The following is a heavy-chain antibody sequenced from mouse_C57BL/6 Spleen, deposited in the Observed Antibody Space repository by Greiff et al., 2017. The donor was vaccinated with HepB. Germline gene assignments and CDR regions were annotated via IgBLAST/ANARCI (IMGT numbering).Heavy chain of an antibody. CDR1: GYTFTSYW. CDR3: AKASRYYYAMDC. CDR2: IDPSDSET. V-gene: IGHV1-52*01. D-gene: IGHD6-1*01. J-gene: IGHJ4*01. Sequence: QVQLKQPGAELVRPGSSVKLSCKASGYTFTSYWMHWVKQRPIQGLEWIGNIDPSDSETHYNQKFKDKATLTVDKSSSTAYMQLSSLTSEDSAVCYSAKASRYYYAMDCWGQGTSVTVSS.